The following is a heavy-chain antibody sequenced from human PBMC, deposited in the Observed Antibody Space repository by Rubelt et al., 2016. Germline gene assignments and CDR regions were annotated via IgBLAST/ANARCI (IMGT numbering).Heavy chain of an antibody. CDR2: IYYSGST. CDR3: ARQSDITIFGVVTAYYFDY. J-gene: IGHJ4*02. D-gene: IGHD3-3*01. CDR1: GGSISSSSYY. V-gene: IGHV4-39*01. Sequence: QLQLQESGPGLVKPSETLSLTCTVSGGSISSSSYYWGWIRQPPGKGLEWIGSIYYSGSTYYNPSLKSRFTISVDTSKNQFSLKLSSVTAADTAVYYCARQSDITIFGVVTAYYFDYWGQGTLVTVSS.